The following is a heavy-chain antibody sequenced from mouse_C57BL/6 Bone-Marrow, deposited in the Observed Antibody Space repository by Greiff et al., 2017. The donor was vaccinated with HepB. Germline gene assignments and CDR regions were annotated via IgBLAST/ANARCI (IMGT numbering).Heavy chain of an antibody. CDR3: ARGGYDYGGYFDV. CDR2: ISYSGST. J-gene: IGHJ1*03. Sequence: EVNVVESGPGLAKPSQTLSLTCSVTGYSITSDYWNWIRKFPGNKLEYMGYISYSGSTYYNPSLKSRISITRDTSKNQYYLQLNSVTTEDTATYYCARGGYDYGGYFDVWGTGTTVTVSS. CDR1: GYSITSDY. D-gene: IGHD2-4*01. V-gene: IGHV3-8*01.